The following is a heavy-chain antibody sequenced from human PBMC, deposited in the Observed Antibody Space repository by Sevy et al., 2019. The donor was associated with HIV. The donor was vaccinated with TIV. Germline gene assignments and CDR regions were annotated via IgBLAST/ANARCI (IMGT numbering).Heavy chain of an antibody. Sequence: GGSLRLSCEVSGFTFSSYAMSWVRQAPGKGLEWVSRSSGSGTSAYYADSVKGRFTVSRDNSRNTLFLEMNDLRVEDTAIYYCAKARRLDSSSWFDSWGQGTLVTVSS. CDR2: SSGSGTSA. CDR1: GFTFSSYA. CDR3: AKARRLDSSSWFDS. J-gene: IGHJ5*01. D-gene: IGHD3-22*01. V-gene: IGHV3-23*01.